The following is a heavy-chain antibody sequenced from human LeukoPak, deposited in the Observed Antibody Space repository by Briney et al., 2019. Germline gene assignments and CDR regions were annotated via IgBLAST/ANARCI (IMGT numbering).Heavy chain of an antibody. CDR3: ARDLGRANRRITMVRSLEGY. CDR1: GFTFSSYG. Sequence: GGSLRLSCAASGFTFSSYGMHWVRQAPGKGLEWVAVIWYDGSNKYYADSVKGRFTISRDNSKNTLYLQMNSLRAEDTAVYYCARDLGRANRRITMVRSLEGYWGQGTLVTVSS. J-gene: IGHJ4*02. V-gene: IGHV3-33*01. D-gene: IGHD3-10*01. CDR2: IWYDGSNK.